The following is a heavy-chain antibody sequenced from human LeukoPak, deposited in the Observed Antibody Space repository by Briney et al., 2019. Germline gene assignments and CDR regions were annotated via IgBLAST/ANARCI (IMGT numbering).Heavy chain of an antibody. Sequence: GESLKISCTGSGYSFTSYWISWVRQMPGKGLEWMGIVYPDDSDARYSPSFQGQVAISADKSISTAYLQWSSLKASDTAIYYCARRDISGYYHFDYWGQGTLVTVSS. CDR1: GYSFTSYW. V-gene: IGHV5-51*01. D-gene: IGHD3-22*01. CDR2: VYPDDSDA. CDR3: ARRDISGYYHFDY. J-gene: IGHJ4*02.